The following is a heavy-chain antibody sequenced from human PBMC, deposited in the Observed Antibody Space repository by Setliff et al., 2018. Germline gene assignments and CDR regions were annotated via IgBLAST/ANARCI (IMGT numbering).Heavy chain of an antibody. Sequence: PGGSLRLSCVASGFSVGSTYMTWVRQAPGKGLEWVSVIYSGGGTDYLDSLRGRFTISRSNSRNTVYLQMNGLRVEDTAVYFCARAGTVGERIAGWDSWGPGTLVTVSS. D-gene: IGHD3-3*01. CDR1: GFSVGSTY. V-gene: IGHV3-53*04. CDR2: IYSGGGT. CDR3: ARAGTVGERIAGWDS. J-gene: IGHJ4*02.